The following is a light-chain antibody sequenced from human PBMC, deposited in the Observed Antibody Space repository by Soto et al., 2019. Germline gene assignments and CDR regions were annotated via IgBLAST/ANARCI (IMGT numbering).Light chain of an antibody. CDR1: SSDIGAYDY. CDR3: FSFTTAHPHI. V-gene: IGLV2-14*01. J-gene: IGLJ1*01. Sequence: QSVLTQPASVSGSPGQSITISCTGTSSDIGAYDYVSWFQQHPDKAPKLMISEVTNRPSGVSDRFSGSKSGNAASLTISGLQAEDESYYFFFSFTTAHPHIFGPGINVTVL. CDR2: EVT.